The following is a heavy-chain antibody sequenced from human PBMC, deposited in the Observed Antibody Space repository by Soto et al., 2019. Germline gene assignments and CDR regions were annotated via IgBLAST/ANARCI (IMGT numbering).Heavy chain of an antibody. V-gene: IGHV1-18*01. CDR1: GYRFTTYG. CDR2: FNPDNQNT. Sequence: PGPSVKVSCKVSGYRFTTYGINWVRQAPGQGLEWVGWFNPDNQNTNYAQKFQDRVSLTTDSSTNTAYMELRDLRSDDTAVYYCARVRFGDPFDFWGQGSRVTVS. J-gene: IGHJ4*02. CDR3: ARVRFGDPFDF. D-gene: IGHD3-16*01.